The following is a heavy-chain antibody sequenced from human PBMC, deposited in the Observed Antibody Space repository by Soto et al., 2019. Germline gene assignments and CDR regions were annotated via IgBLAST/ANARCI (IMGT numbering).Heavy chain of an antibody. CDR2: INTNSGNT. CDR3: ARGGIFHDAFDI. V-gene: IGHV1-18*01. J-gene: IGHJ3*02. Sequence: ASVKVSCKASGYTFTSYGISWVRQAPGQGLEWMGWINTNSGNTNYAQKLQGRVTMTTDTSMSTAYMELSRLRSDDTAVYYCARGGIFHDAFDIWGQGTMVTVSS. D-gene: IGHD3-3*01. CDR1: GYTFTSYG.